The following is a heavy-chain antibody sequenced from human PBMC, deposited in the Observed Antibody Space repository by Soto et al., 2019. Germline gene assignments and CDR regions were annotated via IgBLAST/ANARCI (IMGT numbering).Heavy chain of an antibody. Sequence: QVQLVQSGAEVKKPGASVKVSCKASGYTFTSYGVSWVRQAPGQGLEWMGWISAYNGNTNYAQKLQGRVTMTTDTSTSKAYMELRSLRADDTAVYYCARVPFLPGIAVAYFDYWGQGTLVTVSS. CDR3: ARVPFLPGIAVAYFDY. CDR2: ISAYNGNT. V-gene: IGHV1-18*01. CDR1: GYTFTSYG. J-gene: IGHJ4*02. D-gene: IGHD6-19*01.